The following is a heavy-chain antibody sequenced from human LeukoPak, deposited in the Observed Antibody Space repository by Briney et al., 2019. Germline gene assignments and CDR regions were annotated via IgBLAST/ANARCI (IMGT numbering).Heavy chain of an antibody. Sequence: GGSLRLSCAASGLTFGSYAMHWVRQAPGKGLEWVAVISYDGKNEYYAEFVKGRFTISRDNSKNTLYLQMSSLRAEDTAVYYCARAVDTAMIPETSMDVWGQGTTVTVSS. D-gene: IGHD5-18*01. V-gene: IGHV3-30*04. J-gene: IGHJ6*02. CDR2: ISYDGKNE. CDR1: GLTFGSYA. CDR3: ARAVDTAMIPETSMDV.